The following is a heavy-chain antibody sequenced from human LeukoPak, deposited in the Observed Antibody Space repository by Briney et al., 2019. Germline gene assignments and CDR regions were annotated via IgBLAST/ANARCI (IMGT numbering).Heavy chain of an antibody. CDR3: ARGDSSPYYYFDY. Sequence: ASVKVSCKASGYSFTGYYMHWVRQAPGQGLEWMGWINPNSGGTNYVQKFQGRVTMTRDTSISTAYMELSRLRSDDTAVFYCARGDSSPYYYFDYWGQGTLVTVSS. J-gene: IGHJ4*02. V-gene: IGHV1-2*02. CDR1: GYSFTGYY. D-gene: IGHD3-22*01. CDR2: INPNSGGT.